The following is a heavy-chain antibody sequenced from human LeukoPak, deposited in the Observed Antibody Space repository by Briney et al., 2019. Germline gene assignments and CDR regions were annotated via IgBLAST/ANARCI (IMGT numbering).Heavy chain of an antibody. D-gene: IGHD6-13*01. Sequence: SETLSLTCAVYGGSFSGYYWSWIRQPPGKGLEWIGEINHSGSTNYNPSLKSRVTISVDTSKNQFSLKLSSVTAADTAVYYCARISIAADHFDYWGQGTLVTVSS. CDR2: INHSGST. CDR1: GGSFSGYY. CDR3: ARISIAADHFDY. J-gene: IGHJ4*02. V-gene: IGHV4-34*01.